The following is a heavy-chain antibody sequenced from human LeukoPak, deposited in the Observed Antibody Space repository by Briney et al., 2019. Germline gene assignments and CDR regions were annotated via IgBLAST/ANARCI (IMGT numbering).Heavy chain of an antibody. CDR3: ARGGVDY. D-gene: IGHD3-16*01. CDR1: GFTFSSYG. Sequence: GGSLRLSCAASGFTFSSYGMHWVRQAPGKGLEWVAFIRYDGSNKYYADSVKGRFTISRDNAKNSLYLQMNSVSAEDTAVYYCARGGVDYWGQGTLVTVSS. J-gene: IGHJ4*02. V-gene: IGHV3-30*02. CDR2: IRYDGSNK.